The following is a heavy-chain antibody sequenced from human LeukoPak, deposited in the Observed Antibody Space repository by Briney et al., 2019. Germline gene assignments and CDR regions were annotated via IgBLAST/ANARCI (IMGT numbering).Heavy chain of an antibody. CDR3: ARGWGSGSYYMGYYYYGMDV. CDR2: INHSGST. CDR1: GGSFSGYY. J-gene: IGHJ6*02. V-gene: IGHV4-34*01. Sequence: SETLSLTCAVYGGSFSGYYWSWIRQPPGKGLEWIGEINHSGSTNYNPSLKSRVTISVDTSKNQFSLKLSSVTAADTAVYYCARGWGSGSYYMGYYYYGMDVWGQGTTVTVSS. D-gene: IGHD3-10*01.